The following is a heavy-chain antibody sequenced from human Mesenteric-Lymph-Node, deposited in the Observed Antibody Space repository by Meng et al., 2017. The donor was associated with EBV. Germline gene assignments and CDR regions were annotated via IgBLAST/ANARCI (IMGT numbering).Heavy chain of an antibody. CDR2: IYYRGDT. V-gene: IGHV4-59*01. Sequence: QGQLQESGPGRVKPSETLSLTCTVSGGSLSPYYWSWIRQSPGKGLEWIGYIYYRGDTNYNPSLESRVTISIDTSKNQFSLQLTSLTAADTAVYYCTKVACRGGNCEVGRLDPWGQGTLVTVSS. CDR3: TKVACRGGNCEVGRLDP. J-gene: IGHJ5*02. D-gene: IGHD2-15*01. CDR1: GGSLSPYY.